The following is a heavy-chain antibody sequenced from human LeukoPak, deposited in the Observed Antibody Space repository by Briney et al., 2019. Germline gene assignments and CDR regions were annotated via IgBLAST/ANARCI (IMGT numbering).Heavy chain of an antibody. V-gene: IGHV3-7*01. D-gene: IGHD3-22*01. CDR1: GFTFSNYW. J-gene: IGHJ5*02. Sequence: GGSLRLSCAASGFTFSNYWLTWVRQAPGKGLEWVANIKQDGSKFSYVDSVKGRFTISRDNAKNSLYLQMNSLRAEDTAVYYCARDYYDSSGQNWFDPWGQGTLVTVSS. CDR2: IKQDGSKF. CDR3: ARDYYDSSGQNWFDP.